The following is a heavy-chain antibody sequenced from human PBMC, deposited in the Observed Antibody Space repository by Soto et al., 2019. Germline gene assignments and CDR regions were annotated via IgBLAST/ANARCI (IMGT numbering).Heavy chain of an antibody. V-gene: IGHV2-5*02. Sequence: QITLKESGPTLVKPTQTLTLTCTFSGFSLNTSGVGVAWIRQPPGKALEWLALIYWDDDKRYSPSLKSRLTLTKHTPKNQVVLTMTNMDPVDTATYYCAHRLVGATYSYGMDVWGQGTPVTVSS. D-gene: IGHD1-26*01. CDR1: GFSLNTSGVG. CDR2: IYWDDDK. CDR3: AHRLVGATYSYGMDV. J-gene: IGHJ6*02.